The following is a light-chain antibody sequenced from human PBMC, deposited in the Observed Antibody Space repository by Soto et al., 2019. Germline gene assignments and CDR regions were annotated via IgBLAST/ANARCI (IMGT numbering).Light chain of an antibody. Sequence: QLVLTQSPSASASLGASVKLTCTLSSGHSSYAIAWHQKQPGKGPRYLMDLNNDGSHTKGDGIPDRFSGSKSGNTASLTISGLQAEDEADYYCCSYAGSSPDVFGTGTKLTVL. J-gene: IGLJ1*01. CDR1: SGHSSYA. CDR3: CSYAGSSPDV. V-gene: IGLV4-69*01. CDR2: LNNDGSH.